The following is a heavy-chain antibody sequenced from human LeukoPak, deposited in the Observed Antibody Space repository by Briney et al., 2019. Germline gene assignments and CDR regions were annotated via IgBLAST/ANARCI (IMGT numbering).Heavy chain of an antibody. CDR1: GFTFSSYE. V-gene: IGHV3-48*03. CDR2: ISSSGSTI. D-gene: IGHD6-19*01. J-gene: IGHJ4*02. Sequence: PGGSLRLSCAASGFTFSSYEMNWVRQAPGKGLEWVSYISSSGSTIYYADSVKGRFTISRDNAKNSLYLQMNSLRAEDTAVYYCARVGQWLVYEFDYWGQGTLVTVSS. CDR3: ARVGQWLVYEFDY.